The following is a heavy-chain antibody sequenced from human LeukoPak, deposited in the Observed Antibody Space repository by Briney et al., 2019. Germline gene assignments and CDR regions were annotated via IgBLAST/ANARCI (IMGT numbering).Heavy chain of an antibody. J-gene: IGHJ3*02. CDR3: AKVTQVGRGAFDI. V-gene: IGHV3-23*01. D-gene: IGHD1-26*01. CDR1: GFTFSSYA. Sequence: GGSLRLSCAASGFTFSSYAMSWVRQAPGKGLEWVSAISGSGGSTYYADSVKGRYTISRDNSKNTLYLQMNSLRAEDTAVYYCAKVTQVGRGAFDIWGQGTMVTVSS. CDR2: ISGSGGST.